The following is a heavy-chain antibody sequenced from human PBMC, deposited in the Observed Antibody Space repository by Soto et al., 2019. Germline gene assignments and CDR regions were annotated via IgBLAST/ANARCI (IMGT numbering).Heavy chain of an antibody. CDR1: GGSISSSSYY. J-gene: IGHJ5*02. V-gene: IGHV4-39*01. D-gene: IGHD3-10*01. Sequence: TSETLSLTCTVSGGSISSSSYYWGWIRQPPGKGLEWIGSTYYSGSTYYNPSLKSRVTISVDTSKNQFSLKLSSVTAADTAVYYCARHEALITMVRGVIIIRVLGWFDPWGQGTLVTVSS. CDR3: ARHEALITMVRGVIIIRVLGWFDP. CDR2: TYYSGST.